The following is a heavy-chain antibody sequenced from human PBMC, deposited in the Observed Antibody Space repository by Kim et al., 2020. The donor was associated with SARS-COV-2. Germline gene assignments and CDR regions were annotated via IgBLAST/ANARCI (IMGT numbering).Heavy chain of an antibody. D-gene: IGHD3-10*01. Sequence: GGSLRLSCAASGFTFSSYSMNWVRQAPGKGLEWVSSISSSSSYIYYADSVKGRFTISRDNAKNSLYLQMNSLRAEDTAVYYCARGWDMVRGVILDYWGQGTLVTVSS. CDR3: ARGWDMVRGVILDY. CDR1: GFTFSSYS. J-gene: IGHJ4*02. CDR2: ISSSSSYI. V-gene: IGHV3-21*01.